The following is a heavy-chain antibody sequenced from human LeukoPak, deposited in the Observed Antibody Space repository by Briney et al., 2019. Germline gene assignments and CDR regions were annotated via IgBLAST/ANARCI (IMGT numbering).Heavy chain of an antibody. Sequence: PGRSLRLSCAASGFTFSNYGMHWVRQAPGKGLEWVAVISYDGRNEYYVESVKGRFTISRDNSKNTLYLQMNSLRAEDTAVYYCAKDGENLGLGTTDYYFDYWGQGTLVTVSS. J-gene: IGHJ4*02. CDR1: GFTFSNYG. CDR3: AKDGENLGLGTTDYYFDY. V-gene: IGHV3-30*18. D-gene: IGHD1-1*01. CDR2: ISYDGRNE.